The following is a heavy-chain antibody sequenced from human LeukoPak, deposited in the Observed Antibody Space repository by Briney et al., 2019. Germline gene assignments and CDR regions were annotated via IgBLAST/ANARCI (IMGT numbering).Heavy chain of an antibody. D-gene: IGHD2-15*01. Sequence: GGSLRFSCAASGFTFNTYWMHWVRQAPEKGLVWVSRISSDGSSISYADSVKGRFTISRDNAKNTLYLQMNSLRAEDTAVYYCARSCSSGGSCYGRFDYWGQGTLVTVSS. J-gene: IGHJ4*02. V-gene: IGHV3-74*01. CDR3: ARSCSSGGSCYGRFDY. CDR1: GFTFNTYW. CDR2: ISSDGSSI.